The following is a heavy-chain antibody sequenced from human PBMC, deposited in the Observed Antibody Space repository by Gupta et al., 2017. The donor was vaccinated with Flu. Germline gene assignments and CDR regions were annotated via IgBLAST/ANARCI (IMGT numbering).Heavy chain of an antibody. CDR1: EDNA. V-gene: IGHV3-9*01. D-gene: IGHD6-19*01. CDR2: ITWNSGAI. CDR3: AKSHSSGWEYFFDH. Sequence: EDNAMHGGGQARGKGLEWVEGITWNSGAIVYRDSVKGRFTISRDNANNSLFLQMNSLRTEDTALYDCAKSHSSGWEYFFDHWGQGTRVTVSS. J-gene: IGHJ4*02.